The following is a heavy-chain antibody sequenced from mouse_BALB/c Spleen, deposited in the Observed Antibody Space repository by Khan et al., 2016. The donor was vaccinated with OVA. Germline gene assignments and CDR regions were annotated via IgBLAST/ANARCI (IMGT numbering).Heavy chain of an antibody. J-gene: IGHJ2*01. CDR3: ARNYGYEVYFYY. Sequence: VRLQQSGPELVKPGASVKMSCKASGYTFTSYVMHWVRQKPGQGLEWIGYIYPYNDDTKYNEKIKGKATLTSDKSSSTAYMELTSLTSEDSAVYFCARNYGYEVYFYYLGQGTTLTVPS. CDR1: GYTFTSYV. CDR2: IYPYNDDT. V-gene: IGHV1S136*01. D-gene: IGHD2-14*01.